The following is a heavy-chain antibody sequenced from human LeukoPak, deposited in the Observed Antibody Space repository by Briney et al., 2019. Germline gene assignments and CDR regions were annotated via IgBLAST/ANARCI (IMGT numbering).Heavy chain of an antibody. V-gene: IGHV3-30-3*01. CDR1: GFTFSSYA. J-gene: IGHJ4*02. Sequence: GGSLRLSCAASGFTFSSYAMHWVRQAPGKGLEWVAVISYDGSNKYYADSVKGRFTISRDNSKNTLYLQMNSLRAEDTAVYYCARDRGIVVVPAAIFDYWGQGTLVTVSS. CDR3: ARDRGIVVVPAAIFDY. CDR2: ISYDGSNK. D-gene: IGHD2-2*01.